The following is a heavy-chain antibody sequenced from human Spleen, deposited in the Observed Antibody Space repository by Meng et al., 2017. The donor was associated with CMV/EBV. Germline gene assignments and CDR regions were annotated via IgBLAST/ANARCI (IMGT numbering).Heavy chain of an antibody. V-gene: IGHV1-18*01. CDR3: ARAGAAVTTHFDF. CDR2: VSAENGDT. D-gene: IGHD4-17*01. CDR1: GYTFDIFG. Sequence: KTCGYTFDIFGMTWVRQAPGQGLEWVGWVSAENGDTDYGQKFQGRVTVTADRFTNTAYMEMRSLRSDDSAMYYCARAGAAVTTHFDFWGQGTLVTVSS. J-gene: IGHJ4*02.